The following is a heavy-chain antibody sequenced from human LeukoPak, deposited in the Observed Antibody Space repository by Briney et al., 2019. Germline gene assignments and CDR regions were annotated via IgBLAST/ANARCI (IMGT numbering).Heavy chain of an antibody. CDR1: GFTFSTYW. Sequence: GGSLRLSCAASGFTFSTYWMHWVRQAPGKGLMCVSRINSDGSFTIYAESVKGRFTISRDNAKNTLYLQMNRLRAEDTAVYFCARGLPYDSSGYYPFDYWGQGTLVSVSS. CDR2: INSDGSFT. V-gene: IGHV3-74*01. J-gene: IGHJ4*02. D-gene: IGHD3-22*01. CDR3: ARGLPYDSSGYYPFDY.